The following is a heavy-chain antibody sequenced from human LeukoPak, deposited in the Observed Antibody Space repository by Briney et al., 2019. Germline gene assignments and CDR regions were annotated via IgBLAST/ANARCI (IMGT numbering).Heavy chain of an antibody. J-gene: IGHJ3*02. D-gene: IGHD4-17*01. Sequence: GGSLRLSCAASGFTFSGSAMHWVRQASVKGLEWVGRIRSKANSYATAYAASVKGRFTISRDDSKNTAYLQMNSLKTEDTAVYYCTRPFYGDYEGDAFDIWGQGTMVTVSS. CDR1: GFTFSGSA. V-gene: IGHV3-73*01. CDR3: TRPFYGDYEGDAFDI. CDR2: IRSKANSYAT.